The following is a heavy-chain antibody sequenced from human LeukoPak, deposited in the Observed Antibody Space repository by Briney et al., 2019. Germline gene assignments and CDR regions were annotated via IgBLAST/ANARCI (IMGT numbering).Heavy chain of an antibody. V-gene: IGHV3-30*04. J-gene: IGHJ4*02. CDR1: GFTFSSYA. CDR2: ISYDGSNK. Sequence: PGGSLRLSCAASGFTFSSYAMHWVRQAPGKGLEWVAVISYDGSNKYYADSVKGRFTISRDNSKNTLYLQMNSLRAEDTAVYYCARDDSDTVAIDYWGQGTLVTVSS. D-gene: IGHD4-17*01. CDR3: ARDDSDTVAIDY.